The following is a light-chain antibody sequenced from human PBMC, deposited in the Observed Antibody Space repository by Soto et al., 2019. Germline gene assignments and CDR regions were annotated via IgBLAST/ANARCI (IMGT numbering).Light chain of an antibody. V-gene: IGKV1-5*03. CDR3: QQYNSYWT. CDR1: QSIRTW. CDR2: KAS. Sequence: QVTHGPSYFSASVCDSVTITCRASQSIRTWLAWYQQKPGSAPKLLIYKASTLDSGVPSRFSGNGSGTDFALTINNVQPEDCATYYCQQYNSYWTFGLGTKVDIK. J-gene: IGKJ1*01.